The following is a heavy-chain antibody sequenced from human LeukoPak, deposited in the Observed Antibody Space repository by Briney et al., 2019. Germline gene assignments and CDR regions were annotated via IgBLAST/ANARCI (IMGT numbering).Heavy chain of an antibody. Sequence: ASVKASCKASGYTFTSYDINWVRQATGQGLEWMGWMNPNSGNTGYAQKFQGRVTITRNTSISTAYMELSSLRSEDTAVYYCARGNGDALYYYYYMDVWGKGTTVTVSS. CDR3: ARGNGDALYYYYYMDV. D-gene: IGHD4-17*01. CDR1: GYTFTSYD. CDR2: MNPNSGNT. V-gene: IGHV1-8*03. J-gene: IGHJ6*03.